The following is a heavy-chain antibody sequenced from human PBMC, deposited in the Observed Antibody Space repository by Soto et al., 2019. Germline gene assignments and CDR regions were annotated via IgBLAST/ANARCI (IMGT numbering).Heavy chain of an antibody. CDR1: GFTFSNHG. Sequence: PGGSLRLSCAASGFTFSNHGMQWVRPDPGKGLEWVALIWSGGNNKFYADSVKGRFTISRDNSKNTLYLQMNSLRAEDTAVYYCARETLSTSITMVRGYNWFDPWGQGTLVTVSS. D-gene: IGHD3-10*01. CDR2: IWSGGNNK. J-gene: IGHJ5*02. CDR3: ARETLSTSITMVRGYNWFDP. V-gene: IGHV3-33*01.